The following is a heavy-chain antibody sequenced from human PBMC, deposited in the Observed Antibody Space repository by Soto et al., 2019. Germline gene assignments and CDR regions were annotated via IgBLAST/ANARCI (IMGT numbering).Heavy chain of an antibody. D-gene: IGHD2-2*02. CDR3: ARPYCDSTSCYTDWFDP. CDR1: GYSFSTYD. CDR2: VNPNSGNT. V-gene: IGHV1-8*01. J-gene: IGHJ5*02. Sequence: QVQLVQSGAEVKKPGASVKVSCKASGYSFSTYDINWVRQSAGQGLEWRGWVNPNSGNTDYAQRFRGRVTVASNTSISTAYMELSALTSEDTAVYYCARPYCDSTSCYTDWFDPWGQGTLVTVSS.